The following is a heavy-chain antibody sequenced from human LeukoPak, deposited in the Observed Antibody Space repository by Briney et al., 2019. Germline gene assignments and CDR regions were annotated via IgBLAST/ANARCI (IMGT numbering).Heavy chain of an antibody. Sequence: SETLSLTCTVSGGSISSYYWSWIRQPPGKGLEWIGYIYYSGSTNYNPSLKSRVTISVDTSKNQFSLKLSSVTAADTAVYYCARRGSSWPPYYYYYGMDVWGQGTTVTVSS. D-gene: IGHD6-13*01. J-gene: IGHJ6*02. CDR2: IYYSGST. V-gene: IGHV4-59*08. CDR3: ARRGSSWPPYYYYYGMDV. CDR1: GGSISSYY.